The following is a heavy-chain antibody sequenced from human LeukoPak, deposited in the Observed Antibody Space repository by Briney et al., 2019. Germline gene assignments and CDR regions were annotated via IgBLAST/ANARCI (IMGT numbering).Heavy chain of an antibody. CDR1: GFTFSNYW. Sequence: GGSLRLSCAASGFTFSNYWMSWVRQAPGRGLEWAAGVNSNGRSAGYAASVRGRFTISRDNAKNSLYLEMGSLRLEDTAFYYCTRGYSTRHFPFDSWGQGTLVTVSS. CDR2: VNSNGRSA. CDR3: TRGYSTRHFPFDS. J-gene: IGHJ4*02. D-gene: IGHD2-8*01. V-gene: IGHV3-20*04.